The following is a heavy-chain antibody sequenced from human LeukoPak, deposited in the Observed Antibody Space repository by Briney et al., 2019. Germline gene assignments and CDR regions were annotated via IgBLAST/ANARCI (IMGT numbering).Heavy chain of an antibody. V-gene: IGHV4-39*07. J-gene: IGHJ4*02. CDR2: IYYSGST. Sequence: PSETXSLTCTVSGGSISSSSYYWGWIRQPPGKGLEWIGSIYYSGSTYYNPSLKSRVTISVDTSKNQFSLKVSSVTAADTAVYYCARDQKGGRQLYDWGQGTLVTVSS. CDR3: ARDQKGGRQLYD. CDR1: GGSISSSSYY. D-gene: IGHD3-3*01.